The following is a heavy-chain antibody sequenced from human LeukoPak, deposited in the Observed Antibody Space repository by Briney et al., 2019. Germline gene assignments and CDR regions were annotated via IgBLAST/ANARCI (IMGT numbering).Heavy chain of an antibody. CDR3: ARGEYSSSSSYFDY. Sequence: PGGSLRLSCAASGFTFSSYSMNWVRQAPGKGLEWVSYISSSSSTIYYADSVKGRFTISRDNAKNSLYLQMNSLRAEDTAVYYCARGEYSSSSSYFDYWGQGTLVTVSS. J-gene: IGHJ4*02. CDR2: ISSSSSTI. V-gene: IGHV3-48*01. D-gene: IGHD6-6*01. CDR1: GFTFSSYS.